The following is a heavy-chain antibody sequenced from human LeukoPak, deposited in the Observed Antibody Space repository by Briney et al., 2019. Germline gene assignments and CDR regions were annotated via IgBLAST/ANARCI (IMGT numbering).Heavy chain of an antibody. CDR1: GYTFNGYD. CDR3: TRGSLSGNSRDN. CDR2: MNPNTGDT. Sequence: ASVKVSFKASGYTFNGYDINWVRQAAGQGLEWMGWMNPNTGDTGYAQKFQGRVTMIRNTSIDTAYMELSGLKSEDTAVYYCTRGSLSGNSRDNWGQGYLGTVSS. J-gene: IGHJ4*02. V-gene: IGHV1-8*01. D-gene: IGHD4-23*01.